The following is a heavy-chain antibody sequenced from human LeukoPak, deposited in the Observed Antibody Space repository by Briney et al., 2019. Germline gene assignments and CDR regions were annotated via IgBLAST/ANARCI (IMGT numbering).Heavy chain of an antibody. CDR2: IYTSGST. J-gene: IGHJ4*02. D-gene: IGHD3-22*01. Sequence: ASETLSLTCTVSGGSISSYYLSWIRQPAGKGLEWIGRIYTSGSTNYNPSLKSRVTMSVDTSKNQLSLKLSSVTAADTAVYYCARGLYDSSGYYYVDYWGQGTLVTVSS. CDR1: GGSISSYY. V-gene: IGHV4-4*07. CDR3: ARGLYDSSGYYYVDY.